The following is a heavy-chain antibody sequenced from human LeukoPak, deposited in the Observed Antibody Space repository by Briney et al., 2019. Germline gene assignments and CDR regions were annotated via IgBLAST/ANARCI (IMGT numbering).Heavy chain of an antibody. CDR2: TYYRSKWYN. J-gene: IGHJ3*01. D-gene: IGHD2-8*01. CDR1: GDSVSSNSAA. Sequence: SQTLSLTCAISGDSVSSNSAAWNWIRHSPSRGLEWLGRTYYRSKWYNDYAVSVKSRIIINPDTSKNQYSLHLNSVTPEDTAMYYCASLHGRGPDGLXVWGQGTMV. CDR3: ASLHGRGPDGLXV. V-gene: IGHV6-1*01.